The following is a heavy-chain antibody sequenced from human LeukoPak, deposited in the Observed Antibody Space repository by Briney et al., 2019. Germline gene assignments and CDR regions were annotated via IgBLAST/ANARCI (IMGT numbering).Heavy chain of an antibody. D-gene: IGHD6-19*01. CDR3: ATDSSGWLNYYGMDV. CDR2: IVVGSGNT. CDR1: GFTFTSSA. V-gene: IGHV1-58*01. J-gene: IGHJ6*02. Sequence: SVKVSCKASGFTFTSSAVQWVRQARGQRLEWIGWIVVGSGNTIYAQKFQGRVTMTEDTSTDTAYMELSSLRSEDTAVYYCATDSSGWLNYYGMDVWGQGTTVTVSS.